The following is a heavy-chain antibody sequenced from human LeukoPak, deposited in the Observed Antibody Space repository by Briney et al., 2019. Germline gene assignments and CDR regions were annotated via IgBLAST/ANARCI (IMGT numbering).Heavy chain of an antibody. CDR2: INPNGGSR. J-gene: IGHJ5*02. Sequence: PKASVKVSCKASGYTFTSYYMHWVRQAPGQGLEWMGIINPNGGSRTYAQNFQGRVSMTRDMSTNTVYMQMSSLTSEDTAVYFCAREGVGSTDRWGQGTLVTVSS. V-gene: IGHV1-46*01. CDR3: AREGVGSTDR. D-gene: IGHD2-2*01. CDR1: GYTFTSYY.